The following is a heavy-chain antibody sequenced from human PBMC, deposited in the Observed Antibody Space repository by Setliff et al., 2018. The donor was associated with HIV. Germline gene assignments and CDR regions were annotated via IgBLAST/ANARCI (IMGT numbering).Heavy chain of an antibody. D-gene: IGHD3-22*01. Sequence: ASVKVSCKASGYTFTNYGINWVRQAPGQGLEWMGWISPYTDNTHYAQKVQGRLTMTTDTSTRTAYMELRTLRSDDTAVYYCVRGVTRDISGYYRDEYFQHWGQGTPVTVSS. J-gene: IGHJ1*01. CDR3: VRGVTRDISGYYRDEYFQH. CDR1: GYTFTNYG. V-gene: IGHV1-18*01. CDR2: ISPYTDNT.